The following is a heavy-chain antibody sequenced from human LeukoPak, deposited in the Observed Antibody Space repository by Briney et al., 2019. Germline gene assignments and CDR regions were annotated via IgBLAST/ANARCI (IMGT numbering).Heavy chain of an antibody. Sequence: SETLSLTCTVSGGSISSGGYYWSWIRQHPGKGLEWIGYIYYSGSTYYNPSLKSRVTTSVDTSKNQFSLKLSSVTAADTAVYYCAREPTVTTPRYFDYWGQGTLVTVSS. CDR1: GGSISSGGYY. D-gene: IGHD4-17*01. CDR3: AREPTVTTPRYFDY. CDR2: IYYSGST. V-gene: IGHV4-31*03. J-gene: IGHJ4*02.